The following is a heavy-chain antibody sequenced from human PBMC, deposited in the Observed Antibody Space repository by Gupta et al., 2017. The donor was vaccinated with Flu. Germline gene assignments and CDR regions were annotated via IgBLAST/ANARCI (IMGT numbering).Heavy chain of an antibody. D-gene: IGHD3-16*01. CDR2: INHGGSA. CDR3: SRGGLGIIMWYFDL. J-gene: IGHJ2*01. Sequence: QEQVQQWGAGLLKPSETLSLTCAVYDWSFSGFYWSWIRQSPGKGLEWIGEINHGGSANYNPSLKSRVTISLDTSKKQFSLKLNSVTAADTAVYYCSRGGLGIIMWYFDLWGRGTPVTVS. CDR1: DWSFSGFY. V-gene: IGHV4-34*01.